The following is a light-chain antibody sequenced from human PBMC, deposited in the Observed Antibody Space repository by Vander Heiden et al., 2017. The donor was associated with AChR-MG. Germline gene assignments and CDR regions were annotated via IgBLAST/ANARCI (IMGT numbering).Light chain of an antibody. CDR1: QSISTY. CDR3: QQCYVIPRT. V-gene: IGKV1-39*01. Sequence: DIQMTQSPSPLSASVGDRVSITCRASQSISTYLNWYQQKPGKAPNLLITLATRLQTGVPLRFSGSGSGTDFTLTISTLQPEDFATYSCQQCYVIPRTFGPGTRVDIK. J-gene: IGKJ3*01. CDR2: LAT.